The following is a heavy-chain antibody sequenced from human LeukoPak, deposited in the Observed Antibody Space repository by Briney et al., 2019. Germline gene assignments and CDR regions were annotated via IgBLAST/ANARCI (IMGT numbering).Heavy chain of an antibody. CDR3: ARDRGITMVRGGAYYGMDV. CDR1: GFTVSSNY. J-gene: IGHJ6*02. Sequence: GSLRLSCAASGFTVSSNYMSWVRQAPGKGLEWVSVIYSGGSTYYADSVKGRFTISRHNSKNTLYLQMNSLRAEDTAVYYCARDRGITMVRGGAYYGMDVWGQGTTVTVSS. V-gene: IGHV3-53*04. CDR2: IYSGGST. D-gene: IGHD3-10*01.